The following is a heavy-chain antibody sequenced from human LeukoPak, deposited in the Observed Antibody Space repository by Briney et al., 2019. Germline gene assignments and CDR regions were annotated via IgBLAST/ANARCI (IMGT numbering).Heavy chain of an antibody. Sequence: PGGSLRLSCAASGFTFSSYSMNWVRQAPGKGLEWVSSISSSSSYIYYADSVKGRFTISRDNAKNSLYLQMNSLRAEDTAVYYCARASTLWFGELSFDYWGQGTLVTVSS. CDR2: ISSSSSYI. CDR3: ARASTLWFGELSFDY. D-gene: IGHD3-10*01. CDR1: GFTFSSYS. V-gene: IGHV3-21*01. J-gene: IGHJ4*02.